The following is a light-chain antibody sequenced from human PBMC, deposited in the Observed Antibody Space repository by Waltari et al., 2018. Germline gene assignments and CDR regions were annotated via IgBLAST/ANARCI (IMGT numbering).Light chain of an antibody. Sequence: TQDPSVSVAVGQTVRITCQGDSLRSSYASWYQQRPGQVPRLVMYAKNSRPSGIPDRISGYSSGTTSSLTITGAQAEDEADYYCHSRKGRDNQVLFGGGTKLTVL. V-gene: IGLV3-19*01. CDR2: AKN. CDR1: SLRSSY. CDR3: HSRKGRDNQVL. J-gene: IGLJ3*02.